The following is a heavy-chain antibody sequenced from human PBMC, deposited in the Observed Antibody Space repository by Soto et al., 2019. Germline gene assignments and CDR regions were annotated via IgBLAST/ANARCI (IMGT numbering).Heavy chain of an antibody. J-gene: IGHJ6*03. V-gene: IGHV1-18*01. Sequence: ASVKVSCKASGYTFTIYGIIWVRQAPGQGLEWMGWISAYNGNTNYAQKLQGRVTMTTDTSTSTAYMELRSLRSDDTAVYYCARVGLLTGYYLYYMDVWGKGTTVTVSS. CDR1: GYTFTIYG. CDR3: ARVGLLTGYYLYYMDV. CDR2: ISAYNGNT. D-gene: IGHD3-9*01.